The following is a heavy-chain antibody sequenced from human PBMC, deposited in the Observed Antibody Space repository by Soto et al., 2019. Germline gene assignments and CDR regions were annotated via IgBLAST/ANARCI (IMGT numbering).Heavy chain of an antibody. CDR1: GFTFRTYA. V-gene: IGHV3-23*01. J-gene: IGHJ6*02. Sequence: GGSLRLSCGASGFTFRTYAMSWVRQAPGKGLEWVSGISGGGGSTYYADSVKGRFTISRDNSKNTLYLQMNSLRAEDTAVYYCAKSCGDRTSLYGMDVWGQGTTVTVSS. CDR3: AKSCGDRTSLYGMDV. CDR2: ISGGGGST. D-gene: IGHD2-21*01.